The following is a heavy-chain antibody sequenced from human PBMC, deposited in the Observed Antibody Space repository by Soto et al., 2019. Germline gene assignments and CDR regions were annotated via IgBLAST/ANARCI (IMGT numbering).Heavy chain of an antibody. CDR3: AKVIRADSTSSNFYYYSGLDV. Sequence: QVQLVESGGGVVQLGRSLRLSCAASGFTFRTYGMHWVRQAPGKGLEWLAVISNNGINKYYADSVKGRFTISRDNSRDTLFLQMNSLRGEDTAIYYCAKVIRADSTSSNFYYYSGLDVWGQGTTVTVSS. CDR1: GFTFRTYG. J-gene: IGHJ6*02. D-gene: IGHD6-6*01. CDR2: ISNNGINK. V-gene: IGHV3-30*18.